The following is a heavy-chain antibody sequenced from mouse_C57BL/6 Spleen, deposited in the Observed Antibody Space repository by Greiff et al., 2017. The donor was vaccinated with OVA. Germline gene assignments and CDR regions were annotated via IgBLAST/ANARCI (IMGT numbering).Heavy chain of an antibody. V-gene: IGHV5-17*01. Sequence: EVQVVESGGGLVKPGGSLKLSCAASGFTFSDYGMHWVRQAPEKGLEWVAYISSGSSTIYYADTVKGRFTISRDNAKNTLFLQMTSLRSEDTAMYYCARDYDGSREGYYAMDYWGQGTSVTVSS. CDR2: ISSGSSTI. CDR1: GFTFSDYG. CDR3: ARDYDGSREGYYAMDY. J-gene: IGHJ4*01. D-gene: IGHD1-1*01.